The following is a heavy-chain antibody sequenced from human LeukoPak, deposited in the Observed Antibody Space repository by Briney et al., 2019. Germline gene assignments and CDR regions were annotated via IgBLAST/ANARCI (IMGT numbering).Heavy chain of an antibody. J-gene: IGHJ6*03. CDR2: IKQDGSEK. CDR3: ARERYYDFWGGYYINTGYMDV. Sequence: GGSLRLSCAASGFTFSSYWMSWVRQAPGKGLEWVANIKQDGSEKYYVDSVKGRFTISRDNAKNSLYLQMNSLRAEDTAVYYCARERYYDFWGGYYINTGYMDVWGKGTTVTVSS. CDR1: GFTFSSYW. V-gene: IGHV3-7*01. D-gene: IGHD3-3*01.